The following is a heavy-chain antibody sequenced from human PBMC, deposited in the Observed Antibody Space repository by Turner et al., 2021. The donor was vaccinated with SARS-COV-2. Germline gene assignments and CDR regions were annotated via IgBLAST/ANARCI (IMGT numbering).Heavy chain of an antibody. V-gene: IGHV4-61*02. J-gene: IGHJ6*03. CDR2: IYTSGST. CDR3: AGDQGFLLEWGSYCYYYMGV. D-gene: IGHD3-3*01. Sequence: QVQLQASGAGLVQPSQTLSPTCPVCGGSIRRGSYYWTLIRQPAGEGLEWIGRIYTSGSTNYSPPLKSRVTISVDASKNQFSLKVNTVTAADTAVYYCAGDQGFLLEWGSYCYYYMGVWGKGTTVTVSS. CDR1: GGSIRRGSYY.